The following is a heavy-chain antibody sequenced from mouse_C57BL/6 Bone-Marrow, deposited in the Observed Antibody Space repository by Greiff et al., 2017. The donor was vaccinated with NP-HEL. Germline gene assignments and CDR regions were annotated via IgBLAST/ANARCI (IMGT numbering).Heavy chain of an antibody. V-gene: IGHV5-4*01. Sequence: EVQLQEFGGGLVKPGGSLKLSCAASGFTFSSYAMSWVRQTPEKRLEWVATISDGGSYTYYPDNVKGRFTISRDNAKNNLYLQMSHLKSEDTAMYYCARAGYYAMDYWGQGTSVTVSS. CDR1: GFTFSSYA. CDR2: ISDGGSYT. CDR3: ARAGYYAMDY. J-gene: IGHJ4*01. D-gene: IGHD3-1*01.